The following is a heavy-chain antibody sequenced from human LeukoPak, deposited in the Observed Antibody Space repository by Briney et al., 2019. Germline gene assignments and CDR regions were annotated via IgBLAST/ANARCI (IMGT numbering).Heavy chain of an antibody. V-gene: IGHV1-2*02. CDR1: GYTFTGYY. D-gene: IGHD1-26*01. CDR2: INPNSGGT. Sequence: GASVKVSCKASGYTFTGYYMHWVRQAPGQGLEWMGWINPNSGGTNYAQKFQGRVTMTRDTSISTAYMELSRLRSDDTAVYYCAKGDLTYLPGGAFDIWGQGTMVTVSS. CDR3: AKGDLTYLPGGAFDI. J-gene: IGHJ3*02.